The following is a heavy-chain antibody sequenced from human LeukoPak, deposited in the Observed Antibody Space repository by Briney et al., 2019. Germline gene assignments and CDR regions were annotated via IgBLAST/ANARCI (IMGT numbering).Heavy chain of an antibody. V-gene: IGHV3-53*01. J-gene: IGHJ4*02. D-gene: IGHD1-26*01. Sequence: GSLRLSCAASGFTFSSYAMSWVRQAPGTGLEWVSVIYSGGSTYYADSVKGRFTISRDNSKNTLYLQMNSLRAEDTAVYYCARGRSGSYYDYWGQGTLVTVSS. CDR3: ARGRSGSYYDY. CDR1: GFTFSSYA. CDR2: IYSGGST.